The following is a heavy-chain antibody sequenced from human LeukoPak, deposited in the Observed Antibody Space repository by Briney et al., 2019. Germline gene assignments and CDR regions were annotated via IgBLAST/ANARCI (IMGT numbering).Heavy chain of an antibody. CDR2: IYYSGST. V-gene: IGHV4-39*01. Sequence: PSETLSLTCTVSGGSISSSSYYWGWIRQPPGKGLEWIGSIYYSGSTYYNPSLKSRVTISVDTSKNQFSLKLSSVTAADTAVYYCARRDPYYDILTGYYNSRKNDAFDIWGQGTMVTVSS. J-gene: IGHJ3*02. D-gene: IGHD3-9*01. CDR3: ARRDPYYDILTGYYNSRKNDAFDI. CDR1: GGSISSSSYY.